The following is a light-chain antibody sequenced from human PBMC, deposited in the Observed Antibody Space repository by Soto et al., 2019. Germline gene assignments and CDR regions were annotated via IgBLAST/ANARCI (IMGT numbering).Light chain of an antibody. V-gene: IGKV3-20*01. CDR1: QSVSSSY. CDR3: QQYGSSPYT. J-gene: IGKJ2*01. Sequence: EIVLTQSPGTLSLSPGERATLSCRASQSVSSSYFAWYQQKPGQAPRLLIYGASNRATGIPDRFTGSGSGTDLTLTISRLEPEDFAVYYCQQYGSSPYTVGQGTKLEIK. CDR2: GAS.